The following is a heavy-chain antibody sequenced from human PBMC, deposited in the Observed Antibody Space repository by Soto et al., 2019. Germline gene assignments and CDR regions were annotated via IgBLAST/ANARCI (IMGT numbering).Heavy chain of an antibody. CDR3: ARDRSLGANWFDP. J-gene: IGHJ5*02. CDR2: INPNSGDT. CDR1: GYTFTGHY. Sequence: GASVNGSCKASGYTFTGHYMHWVRQAPGQGLEWMGWINPNSGDTNYAQKFQGRVTMTRDTSISTAYMDLSRLRSDDTAMYFCARDRSLGANWFDPWGQGTLVTVSS. D-gene: IGHD1-26*01. V-gene: IGHV1-2*02.